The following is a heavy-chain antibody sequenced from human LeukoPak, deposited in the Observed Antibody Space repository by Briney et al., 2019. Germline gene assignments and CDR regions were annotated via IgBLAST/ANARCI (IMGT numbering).Heavy chain of an antibody. J-gene: IGHJ4*02. D-gene: IGHD1-26*01. V-gene: IGHV3-15*01. CDR1: GFTFSNAW. CDR2: IKIKTDGGTI. CDR3: TRISGSSSGPFDY. Sequence: GGSLRLSCAASGFTFSNAWMGWVRQAPGKGLEWVGRIKIKTDGGTIEYGAPVKGRFTISRDDSKNTLYLQMNTLETEDTGVYYCTRISGSSSGPFDYWGQGSLVTVSS.